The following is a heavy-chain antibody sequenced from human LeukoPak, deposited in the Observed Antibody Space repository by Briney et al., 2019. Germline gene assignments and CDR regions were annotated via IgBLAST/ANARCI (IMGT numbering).Heavy chain of an antibody. J-gene: IGHJ3*02. Sequence: GGSLRLSCAASGFTFDDYGMSWVRQAPGKGLEWVSGINWNGGSTGYADSVKGRFTISRDNAKNSLYLQMNSLRAEDTALYYCARDDFLPVRDGYNQGASDIWGQGTMVTASS. D-gene: IGHD5-24*01. V-gene: IGHV3-20*04. CDR2: INWNGGST. CDR1: GFTFDDYG. CDR3: ARDDFLPVRDGYNQGASDI.